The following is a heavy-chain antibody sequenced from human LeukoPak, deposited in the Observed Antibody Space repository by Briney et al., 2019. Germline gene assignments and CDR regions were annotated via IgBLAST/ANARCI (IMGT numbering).Heavy chain of an antibody. CDR2: IYTSGST. J-gene: IGHJ4*02. D-gene: IGHD2-2*01. CDR1: GGSISSYY. CDR3: ARSSYCSSTSCYAFDY. Sequence: SETLSLTCTVSGGSISSYYWSWIRQPAGKGLEWIGRIYTSGSTNYNPSLKSRVTMSVDTSTNQFSLKLSSVTAADTAVYYCARSSYCSSTSCYAFDYWGQGTLVTVSS. V-gene: IGHV4-4*07.